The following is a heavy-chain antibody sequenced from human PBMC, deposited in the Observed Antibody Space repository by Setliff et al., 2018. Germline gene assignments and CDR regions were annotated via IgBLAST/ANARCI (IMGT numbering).Heavy chain of an antibody. D-gene: IGHD3-10*01. CDR2: MNPNSGNT. V-gene: IGHV1-8*02. Sequence: ASVKVSCKASGYTFTSYDINWVRQATGQGLEWVGWMNPNSGNTGYAQKFQGRVTMTRNTSISTAYMELSSLRSEDTAVYYCARGGRSWWFGELPTYGMDVWGQGTTVTVSS. J-gene: IGHJ6*02. CDR3: ARGGRSWWFGELPTYGMDV. CDR1: GYTFTSYD.